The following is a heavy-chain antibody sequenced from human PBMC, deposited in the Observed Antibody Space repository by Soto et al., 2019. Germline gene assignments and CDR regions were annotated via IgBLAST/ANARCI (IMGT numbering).Heavy chain of an antibody. CDR2: ISGSGDST. CDR3: ARRGSGSYYDY. Sequence: EVQLLESGGGLVQPGGSLRLSCAASGFTFSNYAMNWVRQAPGKGLEWVSVISGSGDSTYYADSVKGRFTISRDNSKNTLYLQMNSLSAADTAIYYCARRGSGSYYDYWGQGTLVTVSS. CDR1: GFTFSNYA. D-gene: IGHD1-26*01. J-gene: IGHJ4*02. V-gene: IGHV3-23*01.